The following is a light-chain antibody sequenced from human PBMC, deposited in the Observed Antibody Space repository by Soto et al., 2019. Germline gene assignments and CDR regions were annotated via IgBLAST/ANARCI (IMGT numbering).Light chain of an antibody. J-gene: IGKJ5*01. Sequence: EIVLTQSPGTLSLSPGERATLSCRASQSVSSNYLAWYQQKPGQAPSLLIYGASSRATGIPDRFSGSGSGTDFTLTISSLEPEDCGMYFCQQYGNSAPITFGQGTRVEIE. CDR2: GAS. V-gene: IGKV3-20*01. CDR1: QSVSSNY. CDR3: QQYGNSAPIT.